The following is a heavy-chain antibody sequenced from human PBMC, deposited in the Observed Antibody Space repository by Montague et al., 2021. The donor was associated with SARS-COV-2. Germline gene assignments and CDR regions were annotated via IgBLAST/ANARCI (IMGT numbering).Heavy chain of an antibody. V-gene: IGHV4-4*02. J-gene: IGHJ6*02. CDR3: QAAGYCAGNSCSSRYYYYDMDV. D-gene: IGHD2-15*01. CDR1: GDSISKDNW. Sequence: SETLSLTCTVSGDSISKDNWWSWVRQPPGKGLEWLAEIYHSGATNYNPPLKSRVTISVDKSKNQFSLMLASAAAADTAFYYCQAAGYCAGNSCSSRYYYYDMDVWGQGTTVIVSS. CDR2: IYHSGAT.